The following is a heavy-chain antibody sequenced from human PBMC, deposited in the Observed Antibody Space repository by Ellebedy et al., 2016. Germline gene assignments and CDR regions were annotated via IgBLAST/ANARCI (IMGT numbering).Heavy chain of an antibody. D-gene: IGHD1-26*01. Sequence: GESLKISCAASGFIFSNHYMDWIRQAPGKGLEWVACISSSGADKFYSESFKGRFTVSRDDAKNSLHLEMNGLRVEDTATYFCAKDRAVGAADSYGVWGHGTMVTVSS. J-gene: IGHJ3*01. CDR3: AKDRAVGAADSYGV. V-gene: IGHV3-11*01. CDR2: ISSSGADK. CDR1: GFIFSNHY.